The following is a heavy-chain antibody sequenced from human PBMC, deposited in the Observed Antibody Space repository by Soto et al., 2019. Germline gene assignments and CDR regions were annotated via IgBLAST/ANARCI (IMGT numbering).Heavy chain of an antibody. CDR3: ARIQADRNIVDY. Sequence: SGPTLVNPTQTLTLTCTFSGFSLSTSGMCVGWIRQPPGKALEWLARIDWDDDKYYSTSLKTRLTISKDTSRNQVVLTMTKMDPVDTATYYCARIQADRNIVDYWGQGTLVTVSS. J-gene: IGHJ4*02. CDR1: GFSLSTSGMC. D-gene: IGHD3-16*02. V-gene: IGHV2-70*11. CDR2: IDWDDDK.